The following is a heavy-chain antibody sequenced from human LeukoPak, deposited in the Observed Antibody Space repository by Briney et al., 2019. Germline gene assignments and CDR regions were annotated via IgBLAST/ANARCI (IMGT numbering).Heavy chain of an antibody. CDR2: ISYDGTNK. V-gene: IGHV3-30-3*01. CDR1: GFFFNSYA. D-gene: IGHD5-18*01. CDR3: ARGGTAMDYYFDY. J-gene: IGHJ4*02. Sequence: GGSLRLSCAASGFFFNSYAMHWVRQAPGKGLEWVAVISYDGTNKYYADSVKGRFTISRDNSKNTLYLQMNSLRAADTAVYYCARGGTAMDYYFDYWGEGTVVTVSS.